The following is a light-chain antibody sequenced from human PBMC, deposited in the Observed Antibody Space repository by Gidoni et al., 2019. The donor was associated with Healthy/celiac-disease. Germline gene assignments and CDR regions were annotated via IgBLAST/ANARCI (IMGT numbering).Light chain of an antibody. CDR1: QSVSSN. Sequence: EIVMTQSPATLSVSPGERATLSCRSSQSVSSNLAWYQQKPGQAPRLLIYGASTRATSIPARFSGSGSGTEFTLTISSLQSEDFAVYYCQQYNNWTPWTFXQXTKVEIK. V-gene: IGKV3-15*01. CDR2: GAS. J-gene: IGKJ1*01. CDR3: QQYNNWTPWT.